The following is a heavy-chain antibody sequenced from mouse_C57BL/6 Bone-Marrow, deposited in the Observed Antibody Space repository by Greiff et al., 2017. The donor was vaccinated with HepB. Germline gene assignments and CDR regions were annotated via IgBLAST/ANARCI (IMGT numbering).Heavy chain of an antibody. V-gene: IGHV5-4*03. CDR2: ISDGSSYT. CDR3: ARAVSLDY. CDR1: GFTFNSSA. Sequence: VKLLESGGGLVKPGGSLKLSCAASGFTFNSSAMPWVRQTPEQRLEWVATISDGSSYTYYPDNVKGRFTISRDNAKNNLYLQMSHLKSEDTAMYYCARAVSLDYWGQGTTLTVSS. D-gene: IGHD3-3*01. J-gene: IGHJ2*01.